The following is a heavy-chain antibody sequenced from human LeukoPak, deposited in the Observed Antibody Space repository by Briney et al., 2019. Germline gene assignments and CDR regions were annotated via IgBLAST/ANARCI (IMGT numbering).Heavy chain of an antibody. D-gene: IGHD4/OR15-4a*01. CDR2: IIPVLNIT. V-gene: IGHV1-69*04. CDR3: ARDQGLTAPPPYGLDV. J-gene: IGHJ6*02. CDR1: GGTFSSSA. Sequence: GASVKVSCKTSGGTFSSSAITWVRQAPGQGLEWMGRIIPVLNITSYAQKFQSRVTITADTSTSTVYMELSSLRSEETAVYYCARDQGLTAPPPYGLDVWGQGTTVIVSS.